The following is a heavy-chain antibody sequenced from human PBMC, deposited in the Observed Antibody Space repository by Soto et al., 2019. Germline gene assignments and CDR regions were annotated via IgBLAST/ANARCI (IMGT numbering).Heavy chain of an antibody. V-gene: IGHV3-23*01. J-gene: IGHJ6*03. CDR3: AKDQRLLSVGAGSTRFYWNYVEDYYYYYMDV. D-gene: IGHD1-7*01. CDR1: GFTFSSYA. Sequence: TGGSLRLSCAASGFTFSSYAMSWVRQAPGKGLEWVSAISGSGGSTYYADSVKGRFTISRDNSKNTLYLRMNSLRAEDTAVYYCAKDQRLLSVGAGSTRFYWNYVEDYYYYYMDVWGKGTTVTVSS. CDR2: ISGSGGST.